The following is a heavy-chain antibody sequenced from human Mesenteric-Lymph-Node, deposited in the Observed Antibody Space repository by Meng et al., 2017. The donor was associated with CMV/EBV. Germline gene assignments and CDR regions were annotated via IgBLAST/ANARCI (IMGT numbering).Heavy chain of an antibody. D-gene: IGHD6-13*01. V-gene: IGHV4-31*02. CDR3: ARIAAAGTLVPFDY. CDR1: GGSISSGGSY. Sequence: SGGSISSGGSYWSWIRQHPGKGLEWIGYIYYSGSTYYNPSLKSRVTISVDTSKNQFSLKLSSVTAADTAVYYCARIAAAGTLVPFDYWGQGTLVTVSS. CDR2: IYYSGST. J-gene: IGHJ4*02.